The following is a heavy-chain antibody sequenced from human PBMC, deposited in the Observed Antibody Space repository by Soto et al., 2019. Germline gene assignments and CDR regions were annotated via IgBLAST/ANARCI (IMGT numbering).Heavy chain of an antibody. J-gene: IGHJ4*02. CDR2: IWFDGNNK. D-gene: IGHD2-21*02. CDR1: GFTFSSYW. Sequence: PGGSLRLSCAASGFTFSSYWMHWVRQAPGKGLEWVAVIWFDGNNKFYADSVKGRFTISRDTSKNKLYLQMNSLRAEDTVVYYCARARRIGGNSFDYWGQGTLVTVSS. V-gene: IGHV3-33*08. CDR3: ARARRIGGNSFDY.